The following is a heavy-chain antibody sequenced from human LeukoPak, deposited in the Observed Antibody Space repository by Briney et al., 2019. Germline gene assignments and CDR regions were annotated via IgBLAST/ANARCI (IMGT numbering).Heavy chain of an antibody. J-gene: IGHJ4*02. V-gene: IGHV1-18*01. CDR1: GYTFTSYG. CDR3: ARAPPGTIMMTDY. D-gene: IGHD3-16*01. CDR2: ISAYDGNP. Sequence: ASMKVSCKASGYTFTSYGIIWVRQAPGQGLEWMGWISAYDGNPNYAQSLQGRVTMTTDTSTSTAYMELRSLRSDDTAVYYCARAPPGTIMMTDYWGQGTLVTVSS.